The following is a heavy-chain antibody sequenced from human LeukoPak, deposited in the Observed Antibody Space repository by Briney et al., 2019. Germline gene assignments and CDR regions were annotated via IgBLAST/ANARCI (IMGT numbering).Heavy chain of an antibody. CDR1: EFIFSDCW. Sequence: GGSLRLFCGASEFIFSDCWMSWVRQARGKGLEWGANIKQGGREEKYVGSVKGRFAISRDDAKSTLDLQMDSLSGDDTAVYYSARDNGGWFDSWGRGTLVTVSS. CDR3: ARDNGGWFDS. D-gene: IGHD3-10*01. V-gene: IGHV3-7*03. CDR2: IKQGGREE. J-gene: IGHJ5*01.